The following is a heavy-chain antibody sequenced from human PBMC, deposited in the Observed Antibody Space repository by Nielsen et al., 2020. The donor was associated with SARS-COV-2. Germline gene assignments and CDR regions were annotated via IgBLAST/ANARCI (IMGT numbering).Heavy chain of an antibody. V-gene: IGHV4-31*03. Sequence: SETLSLTCTVSGGSISSGGYYWSWIRQHPGKGLEWIGYIYYSGSTYYTPSLKSRVTISVDTSKNQFSLKLSSVTAADTAVYYCARVVGYYFDYWGQGTLVTVSS. D-gene: IGHD3-16*01. CDR3: ARVVGYYFDY. CDR2: IYYSGST. J-gene: IGHJ4*02. CDR1: GGSISSGGYY.